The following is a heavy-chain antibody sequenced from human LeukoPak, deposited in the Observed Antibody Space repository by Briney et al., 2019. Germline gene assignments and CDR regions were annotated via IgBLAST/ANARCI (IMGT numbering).Heavy chain of an antibody. CDR1: GGSFSGYY. CDR2: INHSGSA. CDR3: ARVGSASYGANPYYYYYMDV. J-gene: IGHJ6*03. Sequence: SETLSLTCAVYGGSFSGYYWSWIRQPPGKGLEWIGEINHSGSANYNPSLRSRVTISVDTSKNQFSLKLSSVTAADTALYYCARVGSASYGANPYYYYYMDVWARGTTVTVSS. D-gene: IGHD5-18*01. V-gene: IGHV4-34*01.